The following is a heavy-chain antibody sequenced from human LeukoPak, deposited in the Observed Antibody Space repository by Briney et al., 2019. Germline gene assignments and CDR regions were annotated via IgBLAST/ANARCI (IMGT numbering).Heavy chain of an antibody. Sequence: ASVTVSCKPSGYAFSSFAIAWVRQAPGQGLEWMGWISTYTNTNAAQKFQGRVTMTTDTSTSTAYMELTSLRSDDTAVYYCARCYDFWTGYFDYWGQGTRVTVSS. CDR1: GYAFSSFA. J-gene: IGHJ4*02. V-gene: IGHV1-18*01. D-gene: IGHD3-3*01. CDR3: ARCYDFWTGYFDY. CDR2: ISTYTNT.